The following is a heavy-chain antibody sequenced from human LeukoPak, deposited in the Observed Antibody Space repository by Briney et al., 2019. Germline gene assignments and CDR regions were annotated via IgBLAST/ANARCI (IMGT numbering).Heavy chain of an antibody. J-gene: IGHJ4*02. D-gene: IGHD6-13*01. CDR1: AVTFSSYW. Sequence: GGSLRLSCAASAVTFSSYWMHWVRQAPGKGLLWVSRINPDVSSTNYADSVKGRFTISRDNVKNTLYLQMNSLRAEDTAVYYCATPGIRDQYDFDSWGQGTLVTVSS. CDR3: ATPGIRDQYDFDS. CDR2: INPDVSST. V-gene: IGHV3-74*01.